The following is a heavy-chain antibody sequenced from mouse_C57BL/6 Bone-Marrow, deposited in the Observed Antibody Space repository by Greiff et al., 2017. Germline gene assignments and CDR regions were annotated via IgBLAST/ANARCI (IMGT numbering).Heavy chain of an antibody. D-gene: IGHD4-1*01. Sequence: EVMLVESGPVLVKPGASVKMSCKASGYTFTDYYMNWVKQSHGKSLEWIGVINPYNGGTSYNQKFKGKATLTVDKSSSTAYMELNSLTSEDSAVYYCASWGFFAYWGQGTLVTVSA. CDR2: INPYNGGT. J-gene: IGHJ3*01. CDR3: ASWGFFAY. V-gene: IGHV1-19*01. CDR1: GYTFTDYY.